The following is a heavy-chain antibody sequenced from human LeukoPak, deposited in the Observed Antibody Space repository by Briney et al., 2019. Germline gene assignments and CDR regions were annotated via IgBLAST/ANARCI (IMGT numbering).Heavy chain of an antibody. CDR3: ARLASGSYGPLTPFDY. Sequence: SETLSLTCTVSGGSISSYYWSWIRQPPGKGLEWIGDIYYSGSTNYNPSLKSRVTISVDTSKNQFSLRLSSVTAADTAVYYSARLASGSYGPLTPFDYWGQGTLVTAS. CDR2: IYYSGST. J-gene: IGHJ4*02. CDR1: GGSISSYY. D-gene: IGHD1-26*01. V-gene: IGHV4-59*08.